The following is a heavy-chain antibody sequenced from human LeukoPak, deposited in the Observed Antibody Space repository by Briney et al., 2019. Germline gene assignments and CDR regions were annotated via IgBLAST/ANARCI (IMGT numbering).Heavy chain of an antibody. CDR2: IYHSGNT. D-gene: IGHD1-26*01. CDR1: GYSISSGYH. CDR3: ARDLSRSSFDY. V-gene: IGHV4-38-2*02. Sequence: SETLSLTCAASGYSISSGYHWGWTRQPPGKGLEWIGNIYHSGNTYYNPSLKSRVTISIDTSKNQFSLKLSSLTAADTAVYYCARDLSRSSFDYWGQGTLVTVSS. J-gene: IGHJ4*02.